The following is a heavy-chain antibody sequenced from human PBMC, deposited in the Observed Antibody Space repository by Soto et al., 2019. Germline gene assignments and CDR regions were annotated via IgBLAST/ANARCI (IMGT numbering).Heavy chain of an antibody. CDR1: GGTFSSYA. Sequence: QVQLVQSGAEVKKPGSSVKVSCKASGGTFSSYAISWVRQAPGQGLEWMGGIIPIFGTANYAQKFQGRVTITADKSTSTAYMELSSLRSEDTAVYYCARVSDSGGYYYYYGMDFWGQGTTVTVSS. V-gene: IGHV1-69*06. J-gene: IGHJ6*02. CDR3: ARVSDSGGYYYYYGMDF. D-gene: IGHD3-10*01. CDR2: IIPIFGTA.